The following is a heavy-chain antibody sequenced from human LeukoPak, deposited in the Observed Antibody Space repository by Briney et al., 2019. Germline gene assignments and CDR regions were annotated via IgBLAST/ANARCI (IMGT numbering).Heavy chain of an antibody. J-gene: IGHJ4*02. CDR1: GDSISSSNYY. Sequence: SETLSLTCTVSGDSISSSNYYWSWIRQPPGKGLEWIGYIYYSGSTNYNPSLKSRVTISVDTSKNQFSLKLSSVTAADTAFYYCASGSYYFDYWGQGTLVTVSS. CDR2: IYYSGST. CDR3: ASGSYYFDY. V-gene: IGHV4-61*01.